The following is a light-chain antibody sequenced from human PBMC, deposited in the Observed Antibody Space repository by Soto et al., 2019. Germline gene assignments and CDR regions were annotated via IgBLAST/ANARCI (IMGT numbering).Light chain of an antibody. Sequence: DIQMTQSPSSLSASVGDRVTITCRASQSISGYLNWYQQKPGKAPKVLISGASTLHTGVPSRFSGRGSGTDFTLTISSLQPEDVATYYCQQSLSTLLTFDGGTKVEIK. CDR1: QSISGY. V-gene: IGKV1-39*01. CDR2: GAS. J-gene: IGKJ4*01. CDR3: QQSLSTLLT.